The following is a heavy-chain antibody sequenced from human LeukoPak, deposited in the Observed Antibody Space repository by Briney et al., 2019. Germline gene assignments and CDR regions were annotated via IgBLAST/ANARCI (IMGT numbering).Heavy chain of an antibody. V-gene: IGHV4-31*03. D-gene: IGHD6-13*01. J-gene: IGHJ4*02. Sequence: PSETLSLTCTVSGGSISSGGYYWSWIRQHPGKGLEWIGYIYYSGSTYYNPSLKSRVTISVDTSKNQFSLKLSSVTAADTAVYYCAGYSSSWYFDYWGQGTLVTVSS. CDR1: GGSISSGGYY. CDR3: AGYSSSWYFDY. CDR2: IYYSGST.